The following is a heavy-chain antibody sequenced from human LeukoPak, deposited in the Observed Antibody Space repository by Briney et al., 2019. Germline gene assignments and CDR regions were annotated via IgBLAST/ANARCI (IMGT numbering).Heavy chain of an antibody. CDR2: IYHSGST. V-gene: IGHV4-4*02. CDR3: WTEGYCSGGSCHDAFDI. J-gene: IGHJ3*02. CDR1: GGSISSCNG. Sequence: PSGTLSLTCAVSGGSISSCNGWSWVRQPPGKGLEWIGEIYHSGSTNYNPSLKSRVPISVDKSKNQFSLKLSSVTAADTAVYYCWTEGYCSGGSCHDAFDIWGQGTMVIVSS. D-gene: IGHD2-15*01.